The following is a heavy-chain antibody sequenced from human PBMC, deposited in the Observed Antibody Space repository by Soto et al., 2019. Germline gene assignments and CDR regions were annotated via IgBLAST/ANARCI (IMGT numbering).Heavy chain of an antibody. CDR1: GFTFKTYS. CDR3: ATLQLGREEVFDS. J-gene: IGHJ4*02. V-gene: IGHV3-48*02. D-gene: IGHD1-1*01. Sequence: EVQLVESGGGLFQPGGSLRLSCAASGFTFKTYSMNWVRQAPGKGLEWVSYISETSIAIYYRDSVKGRFTISRDNAKNTLYLQMNSLRDEDTAVYYCATLQLGREEVFDSWGQGTLVTVSS. CDR2: ISETSIAI.